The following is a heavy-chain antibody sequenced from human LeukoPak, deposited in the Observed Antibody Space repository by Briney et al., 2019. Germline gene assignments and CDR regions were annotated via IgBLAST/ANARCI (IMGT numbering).Heavy chain of an antibody. CDR3: ARVSERGWFDP. J-gene: IGHJ5*02. CDR1: GGSISSSSYY. CDR2: IYDSGST. V-gene: IGHV4-61*01. Sequence: SETLSLTCTVSGGSISSSSYYWSWIRQPPGKGLEWIAYIYDSGSTNYTPSLKTRVTISLDTSKNQFSLKLRSVTAADTAVYYCARVSERGWFDPWGQGTLVTVSS.